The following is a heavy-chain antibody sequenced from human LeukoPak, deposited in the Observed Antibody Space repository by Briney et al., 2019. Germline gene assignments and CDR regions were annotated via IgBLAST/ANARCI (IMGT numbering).Heavy chain of an antibody. J-gene: IGHJ3*02. V-gene: IGHV1-8*01. CDR2: MNRNSGNK. CDR3: ARYPTVWVCYYYDSSGYYAAFDI. CDR1: GYTFTSYD. D-gene: IGHD3-22*01. Sequence: ASVKVSCKASGYTFTSYDINGVRQATGQGLEWMGWMNRNSGNKGYAQKFQGRVTMTRNTSISTAYIELSSLRSEDTAVYYCARYPTVWVCYYYDSSGYYAAFDIWGQGTMGTVSS.